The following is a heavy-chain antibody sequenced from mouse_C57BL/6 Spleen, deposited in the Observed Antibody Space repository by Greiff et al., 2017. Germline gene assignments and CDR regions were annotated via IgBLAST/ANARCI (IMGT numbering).Heavy chain of an antibody. J-gene: IGHJ3*01. D-gene: IGHD2-3*01. Sequence: QVQLQQSGAELVRPGASVKLSCKASGYTFTDYYINWVKQRPGQGLEWIARIYPGSGNTYYNEKFKGKATLTAEKSSSTAYMQLSSLTSEDSAVYFCARSGAIPDGSWFAYWGQGTLVTVSA. CDR1: GYTFTDYY. V-gene: IGHV1-76*01. CDR3: ARSGAIPDGSWFAY. CDR2: IYPGSGNT.